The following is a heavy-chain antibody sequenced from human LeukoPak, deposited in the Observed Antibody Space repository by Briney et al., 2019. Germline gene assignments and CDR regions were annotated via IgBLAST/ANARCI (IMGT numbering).Heavy chain of an antibody. D-gene: IGHD3-16*01. CDR3: ARDGGLGLDTLDI. Sequence: SQTLSLTCAISGDSVSSNSAAWNWIRQSPSRGLEWLGRTYYRSKWYNDYAVSVKSRITVNPYTSKNQFSLHLTSVTPEDTAVYYCARDGGLGLDTLDIWGQGTMVTVSS. CDR1: GDSVSSNSAA. CDR2: TYYRSKWYN. J-gene: IGHJ3*02. V-gene: IGHV6-1*01.